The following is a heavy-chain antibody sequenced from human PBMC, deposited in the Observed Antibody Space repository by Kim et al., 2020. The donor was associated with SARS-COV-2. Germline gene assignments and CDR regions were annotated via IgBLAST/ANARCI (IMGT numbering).Heavy chain of an antibody. V-gene: IGHV3-74*01. CDR2: INSDGSST. J-gene: IGHJ4*02. D-gene: IGHD3-22*01. CDR3: ARGWYYYDSSGPLDY. CDR1: GFTFSSYW. Sequence: GGSLRLSCAASGFTFSSYWMHWVRQAPGKGLVWVSRINSDGSSTSYADSVKGRFTISRDNAKNTLYLQMNSLRAEDTAVYYCARGWYYYDSSGPLDYWGQGTLVTVSS.